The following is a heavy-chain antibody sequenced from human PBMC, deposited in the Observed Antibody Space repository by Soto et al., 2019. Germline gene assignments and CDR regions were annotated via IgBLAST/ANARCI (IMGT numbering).Heavy chain of an antibody. D-gene: IGHD5-12*01. V-gene: IGHV3-23*01. J-gene: IGHJ4*02. CDR1: GFTFSSYA. CDR3: AKDSPLDSGYVYY. Sequence: EVQLLESGGGLVQPGGSLRLSCAASGFTFSSYAISWVRQAPGKGLEWVSAISRSGGSTYYADSVKVRLTISRDNSKNTLYLQMNSLRAEYTAVYYCAKDSPLDSGYVYYWGQGTLVTVSS. CDR2: ISRSGGST.